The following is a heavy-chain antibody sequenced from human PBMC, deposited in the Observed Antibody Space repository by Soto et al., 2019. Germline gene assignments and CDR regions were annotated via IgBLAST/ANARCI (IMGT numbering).Heavy chain of an antibody. J-gene: IGHJ2*01. CDR1: GFTVSINY. CDR3: ARAGVDILTGHMYWYFDL. Sequence: EVQLVETGGGLIQPGGSLRLSCAASGFTVSINYISWVRQAPGKGLEWVSVIYSGGTTYYADSVKGRFTISSDDSKNTLYLQMNSLRAEDTAVYYCARAGVDILTGHMYWYFDLWGRGTLVTVSS. D-gene: IGHD3-9*01. CDR2: IYSGGTT. V-gene: IGHV3-53*02.